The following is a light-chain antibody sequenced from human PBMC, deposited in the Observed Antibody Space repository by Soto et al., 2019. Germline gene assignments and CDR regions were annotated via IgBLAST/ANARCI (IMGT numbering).Light chain of an antibody. J-gene: IGKJ2*01. Sequence: DIVMTQAPATLSVSPGERVTLDCSASESLSTYLAWYQQKPGQAPRLLIYVASTKATGIPARFSGSGYATDFNLTISSLQSEDFAVDYCQSYDACHFTFVQRTML. V-gene: IGKV3-15*01. CDR2: VAS. CDR1: ESLSTY. CDR3: QSYDACHFT.